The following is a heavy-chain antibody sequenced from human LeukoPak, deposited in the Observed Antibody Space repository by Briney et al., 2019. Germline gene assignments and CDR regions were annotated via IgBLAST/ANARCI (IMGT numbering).Heavy chain of an antibody. V-gene: IGHV1-18*01. CDR3: ARGSSYYSYYYYYYMDV. CDR1: GYTFTSYG. CDR2: ISAYNGNT. J-gene: IGHJ6*03. Sequence: GASVKVSCKASGYTFTSYGISWVRQAPGQGLEWMGWISAYNGNTNYAQKLQGRVTMTTDTSTSTAYMELRSLRSDDSAVYYCARGSSYYSYYYYYYMDVWGKGTTVTVSS. D-gene: IGHD3-10*01.